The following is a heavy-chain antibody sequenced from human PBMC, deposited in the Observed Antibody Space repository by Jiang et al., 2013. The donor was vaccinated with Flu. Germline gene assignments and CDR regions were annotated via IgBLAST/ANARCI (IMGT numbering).Heavy chain of an antibody. J-gene: IGHJ6*02. Sequence: GAEVKKPGSSVKVSCKASGGTFSSYAISWVRQAPGQGLEWMGGIIPIFGTANYAQKFQGRVTITADESTSTAYMELSSLRSEDTAVYYCARSPGSSSVKNYYYYGMDVWGRRTDGHRLL. CDR2: IIPIFGTA. D-gene: IGHD6-6*01. V-gene: IGHV1-69*01. CDR1: GGTFSSYA. CDR3: ARSPGSSSVKNYYYYGMDV.